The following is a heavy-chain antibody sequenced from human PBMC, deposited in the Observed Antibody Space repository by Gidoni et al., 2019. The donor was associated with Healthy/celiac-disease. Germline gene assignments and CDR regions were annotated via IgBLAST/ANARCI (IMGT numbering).Heavy chain of an antibody. V-gene: IGHV4-31*03. D-gene: IGHD1-26*01. J-gene: IGHJ4*02. Sequence: QVQLQVSGPGLVKPSQTLSLTCTFSGGPTRSGGYSWSWLRQHPGEGLEWIGYIYYSGSTYYNPSLKSRVTISVDTSKNQFSLKLSAVTAADTAVYYCARGEYSGSFPFDYWGQGTLVTVSS. CDR3: ARGEYSGSFPFDY. CDR1: GGPTRSGGYS. CDR2: IYYSGST.